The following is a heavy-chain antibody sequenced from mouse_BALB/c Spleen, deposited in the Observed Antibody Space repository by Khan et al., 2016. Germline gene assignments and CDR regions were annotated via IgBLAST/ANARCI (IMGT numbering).Heavy chain of an antibody. V-gene: IGHV1S41*01. Sequence: DLVKPGASVKLSCKASGFTFTSYWINWIKQRPGQGLEWIGRIAPGSGSTSYNEIFKGKSTMTVDTSSCTAYIQISILSSEDSAVYFCAREGTVPLRDYWGQGTSVTASS. CDR2: IAPGSGST. CDR3: AREGTVPLRDY. D-gene: IGHD6-1*01. CDR1: GFTFTSYW. J-gene: IGHJ4*01.